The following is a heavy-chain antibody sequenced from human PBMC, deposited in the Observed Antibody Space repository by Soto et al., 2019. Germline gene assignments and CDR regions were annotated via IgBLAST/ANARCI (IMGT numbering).Heavy chain of an antibody. V-gene: IGHV3-43*01. CDR1: GFTFDDYT. CDR3: AKEEFGAADY. J-gene: IGHJ4*02. Sequence: GGSLRLSCAASGFTFDDYTMHWVRQAPGKGLEWVSLISWDGGSTYYADSVKGRFTISRDNSKNSLYLQMNSLRTEDTALYYCAKEEFGAADYWGQGTLVTVSS. CDR2: ISWDGGST. D-gene: IGHD3-10*01.